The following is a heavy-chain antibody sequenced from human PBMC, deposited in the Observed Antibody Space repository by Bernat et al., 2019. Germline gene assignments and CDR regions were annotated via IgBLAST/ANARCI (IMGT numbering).Heavy chain of an antibody. V-gene: IGHV3-21*01. CDR1: GFTFSSYS. Sequence: EVQLVESGGGLVKPEGSLRLSCAASGFTFSSYSMNWVRQAPGKGLEWVSSISSSSSYIYYADSVKGRFTISRDNAKNSLYLQMNSLRAEDTAVYYCARVPIDIVVVPAAYLFDYWGQGTLVTVSS. CDR3: ARVPIDIVVVPAAYLFDY. CDR2: ISSSSSYI. D-gene: IGHD2-2*01. J-gene: IGHJ4*02.